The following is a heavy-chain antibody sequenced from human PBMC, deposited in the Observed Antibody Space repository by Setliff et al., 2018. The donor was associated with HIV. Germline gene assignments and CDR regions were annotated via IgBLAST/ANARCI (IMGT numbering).Heavy chain of an antibody. CDR3: ARGKKFLEWLLRENAFDI. CDR1: GYTFTGYY. V-gene: IGHV1-2*06. Sequence: ASVKVSCKASGYTFTGYYMHWVRQAPGQGLEWMGRINPNSGGTNYAQKFQGRVTMTRDTSISTAYMELSRLRSDDTAMYYCARGKKFLEWLLRENAFDIWGQGTMVTVSS. D-gene: IGHD3-3*01. CDR2: INPNSGGT. J-gene: IGHJ3*02.